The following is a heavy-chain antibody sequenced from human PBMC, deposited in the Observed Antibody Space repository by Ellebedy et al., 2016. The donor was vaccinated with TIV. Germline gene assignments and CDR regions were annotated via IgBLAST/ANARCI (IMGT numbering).Heavy chain of an antibody. CDR2: IYNIGST. V-gene: IGHV4-4*07. CDR1: GGSINSYC. Sequence: MPSETLSLTCTISGGSINSYCWSWIRQPAGKGLEWIGNIYNIGSTKFSPSLKSRVTLSVDTSKNQVSLRLSSVTAADTAVYYCARDGAGRWDYWGPGTLVTVSS. J-gene: IGHJ4*02. CDR3: ARDGAGRWDY. D-gene: IGHD4-23*01.